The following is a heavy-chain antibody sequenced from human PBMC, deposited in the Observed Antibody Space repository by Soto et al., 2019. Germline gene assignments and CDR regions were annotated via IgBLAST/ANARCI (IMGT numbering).Heavy chain of an antibody. CDR2: IYYSGST. J-gene: IGHJ5*02. V-gene: IGHV4-59*12. Sequence: PSATLSLTCTVSGGSISSYYWSWIRQPPGKGLECIGYIYYSGSTNYNPSLKSRVTISVDTSKNQFSLKLSSVTAADTAVYYCVRVPGPWGQGTLVTVSS. CDR3: VRVPGP. CDR1: GGSISSYY.